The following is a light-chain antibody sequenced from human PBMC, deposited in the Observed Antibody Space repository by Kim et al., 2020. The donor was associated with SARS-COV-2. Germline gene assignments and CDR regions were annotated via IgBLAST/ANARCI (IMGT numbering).Light chain of an antibody. Sequence: QSALTQYASVSGSPGQSITISCTGTSSDVGGYNYVSWYQQHPGKAPKLMIYDVSKRPSGVSNRFSGSKSGNTASLTISGLQAEDEGDYYCSSYTSSSNANVVFGGGTQLTVL. V-gene: IGLV2-14*01. J-gene: IGLJ2*01. CDR1: SSDVGGYNY. CDR2: DVS. CDR3: SSYTSSSNANVV.